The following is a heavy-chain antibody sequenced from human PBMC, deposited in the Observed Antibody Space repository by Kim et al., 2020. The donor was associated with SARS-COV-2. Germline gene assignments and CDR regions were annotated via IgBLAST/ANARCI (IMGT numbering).Heavy chain of an antibody. D-gene: IGHD6-13*01. CDR2: INHSGST. CDR3: ASAAAGTLDY. J-gene: IGHJ4*02. V-gene: IGHV4-34*01. Sequence: SETLSLTCAVYGGSFSGYYWSWIRQPPGKGLEWIGEINHSGSTNYNPSLKSRVTISVDTSKNQFSLKLSSVTAADTAVYYCASAAAGTLDYWGQGTLVTV. CDR1: GGSFSGYY.